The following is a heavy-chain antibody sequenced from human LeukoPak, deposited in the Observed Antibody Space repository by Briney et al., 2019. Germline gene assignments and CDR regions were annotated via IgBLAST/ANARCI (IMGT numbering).Heavy chain of an antibody. Sequence: GGSLRLSCAASGFTFRNYAMTWVRQAPGKGLEWVSAIGGSGGDTFYANSVKGRFTISRDNSKNTLYLQMNSLEVEDTAIYYCARDWARCGAGCYSRADAFDIWGQGTVVTVSS. V-gene: IGHV3-23*01. CDR1: GFTFRNYA. D-gene: IGHD2-21*02. CDR3: ARDWARCGAGCYSRADAFDI. CDR2: IGGSGGDT. J-gene: IGHJ3*02.